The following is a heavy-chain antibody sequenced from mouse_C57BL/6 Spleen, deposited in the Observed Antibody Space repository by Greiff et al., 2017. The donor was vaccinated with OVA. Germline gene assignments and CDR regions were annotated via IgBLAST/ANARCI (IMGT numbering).Heavy chain of an antibody. CDR3: ARNWDDAMDY. J-gene: IGHJ4*01. D-gene: IGHD4-1*01. CDR1: GYTFTSYW. CDR2: IYPGSGST. Sequence: VQLQQPGAELVKPGASVKMSCKASGYTFTSYWITWVKQRPGQGLEWIGDIYPGSGSTNYNEKFKSKATLTVDTSTSTAYMQLSSLTSEDAAVYYYARNWDDAMDYWGQGTSVTVSS. V-gene: IGHV1-55*01.